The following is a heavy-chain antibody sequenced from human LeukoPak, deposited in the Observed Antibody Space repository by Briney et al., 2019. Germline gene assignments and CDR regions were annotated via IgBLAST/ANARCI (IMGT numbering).Heavy chain of an antibody. CDR1: GHSL. Sequence: GRSLTLSWAPSGHSLMHWVRQAPGNGLVWVSHINSDGSWTSYADSVKGRFTISKDNTKNTVYLQMNKLRAEETAVYYCVSFYETYWGRGTLFTVSS. CDR2: INSDGSWT. J-gene: IGHJ4*02. V-gene: IGHV3-74*01. CDR3: VSFYETY. D-gene: IGHD2-2*01.